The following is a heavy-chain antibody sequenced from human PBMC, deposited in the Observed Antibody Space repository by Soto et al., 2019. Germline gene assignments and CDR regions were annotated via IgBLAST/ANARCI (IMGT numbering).Heavy chain of an antibody. J-gene: IGHJ3*02. Sequence: QVQLVESGGGLVKPGGSLRLSCAASGFSFSDYMTCIRQTPGKGLEWLSYISSSGNTIYYTDSVKGRFTISRDNSKKSLFLQMNSLTAEDTAVYYCAWSLHWGGFDIWGQGTVVTVSS. CDR3: AWSLHWGGFDI. V-gene: IGHV3-11*01. D-gene: IGHD2-21*01. CDR2: ISSSGNTI. CDR1: GFSFSDY.